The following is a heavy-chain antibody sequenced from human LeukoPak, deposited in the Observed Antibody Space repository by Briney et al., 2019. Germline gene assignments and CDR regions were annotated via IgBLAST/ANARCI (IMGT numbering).Heavy chain of an antibody. Sequence: GGSLRLSCAASGFTFDNYWMNWVRQAPGKGLEWVANIKQDGSDKDYVDPVKGRFTISRDNARNSLYLHMNSLRAEDTAVYYCARCGYSHGYGWGGGYYYYYLDVWGKGTTVTVSS. D-gene: IGHD5-18*01. J-gene: IGHJ6*03. CDR3: ARCGYSHGYGWGGGYYYYYLDV. V-gene: IGHV3-7*01. CDR1: GFTFDNYW. CDR2: IKQDGSDK.